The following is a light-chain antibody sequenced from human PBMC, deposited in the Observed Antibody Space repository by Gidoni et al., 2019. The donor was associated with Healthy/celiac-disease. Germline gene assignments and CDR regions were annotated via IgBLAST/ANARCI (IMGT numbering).Light chain of an antibody. CDR3: QQYGNSPT. V-gene: IGKV3-20*01. CDR1: QSLSSSY. CDR2: DAS. J-gene: IGKJ2*01. Sequence: EIVLTQSPGTLSLSPGERATLSCKASQSLSSSYLAWYQQKPGQAPRLLIYDASSRATGIPDRFSGSGSGTDFTLTISRLEPEDFALYYCQQYGNSPTFGQXTKLEIK.